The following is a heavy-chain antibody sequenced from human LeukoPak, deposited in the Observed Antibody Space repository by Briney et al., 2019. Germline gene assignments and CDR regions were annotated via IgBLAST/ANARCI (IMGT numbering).Heavy chain of an antibody. CDR3: ARSFDSSSWPDY. Sequence: ASVKVSCKASGYTFTGYGISWVRQAPGQGLEWMGWISAYNGNTNYAQKLQGRVTMTTDTPTSTAYMELRSLRSDDTAVYYCARSFDSSSWPDYWGQGTLVTVSS. D-gene: IGHD6-13*01. CDR1: GYTFTGYG. CDR2: ISAYNGNT. J-gene: IGHJ4*02. V-gene: IGHV1-18*01.